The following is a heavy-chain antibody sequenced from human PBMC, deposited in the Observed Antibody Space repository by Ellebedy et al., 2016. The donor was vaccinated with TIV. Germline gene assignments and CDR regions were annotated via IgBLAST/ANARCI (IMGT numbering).Heavy chain of an antibody. CDR1: GYTFNNYW. CDR2: IYPGDSNT. J-gene: IGHJ4*01. D-gene: IGHD2-2*01. Sequence: PGGSLRLSCKGYGYTFNNYWVGWVRQMPGKGLAWMGIIYPGDSNTKSSPSFQGQSTISADRSSSTLQWSSLKASDTAIYYCARHSSRGDYHFDYWGHGTLVTVSS. V-gene: IGHV5-51*01. CDR3: ARHSSRGDYHFDY.